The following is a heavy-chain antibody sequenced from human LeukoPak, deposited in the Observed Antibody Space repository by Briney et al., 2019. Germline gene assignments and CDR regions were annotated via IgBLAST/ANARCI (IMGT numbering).Heavy chain of an antibody. CDR1: GGSISSYY. CDR2: IYYSGST. J-gene: IGHJ6*02. Sequence: PSETLSLTCTVSGGSISSYYWSWIRQPPGKGLEWIGYIYYSGSTNYNPSLKSRVTISVDTSKNQFSLKLSSVTAEDTAVYYCARVYYDSSGYPDYYYYGMDVWGQGTTVTVSS. V-gene: IGHV4-59*01. D-gene: IGHD3-22*01. CDR3: ARVYYDSSGYPDYYYYGMDV.